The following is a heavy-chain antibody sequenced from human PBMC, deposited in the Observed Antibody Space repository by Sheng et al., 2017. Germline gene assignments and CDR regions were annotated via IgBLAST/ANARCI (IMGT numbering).Heavy chain of an antibody. D-gene: IGHD3-22*01. CDR2: INHSGST. J-gene: IGHJ3*02. Sequence: QVQLQQWGAGLLKPSETLSLTCGVYGGSFSGNYWSWIRQPPGKGLEWIGEINHSGSTNYNPSLKSRVTISVDTSKNQFSLKLSSVTAADTAVYYCAKGRDYDSSGSYYAGAFDIWGQGTMVTVSS. CDR1: GGSFSGNY. V-gene: IGHV4-34*01. CDR3: AKGRDYDSSGSYYAGAFDI.